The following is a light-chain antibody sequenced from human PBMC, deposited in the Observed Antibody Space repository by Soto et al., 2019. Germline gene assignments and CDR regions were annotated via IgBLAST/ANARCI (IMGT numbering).Light chain of an antibody. CDR2: AAS. CDR1: QSINNY. Sequence: DIQMTQSPSSLSASVGDRVTITCRASQSINNYLNWYQQKPGKAPKLLIYAASNLQSGVPPTFSGSAYGTDFTLTISSLQPEDFATYYCQQTYSTPLTFGGGTKVEIK. J-gene: IGKJ4*01. V-gene: IGKV1-39*01. CDR3: QQTYSTPLT.